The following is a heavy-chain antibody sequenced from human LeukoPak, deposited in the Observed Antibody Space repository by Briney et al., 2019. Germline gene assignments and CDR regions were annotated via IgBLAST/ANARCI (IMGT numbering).Heavy chain of an antibody. D-gene: IGHD3-10*01. CDR1: GFSLRSYS. CDR3: ARGVYAFDI. V-gene: IGHV3-21*01. J-gene: IGHJ3*02. CDR2: ISSSSTYI. Sequence: PGGSLRLSCAASGFSLRSYSMNWVRQAPGKGLEWVSFISSSSTYIYYTDSMKGRFTISRDNAKNSLFLQMNSLRAEDTAVYYCARGVYAFDIWGQGTLVTVSS.